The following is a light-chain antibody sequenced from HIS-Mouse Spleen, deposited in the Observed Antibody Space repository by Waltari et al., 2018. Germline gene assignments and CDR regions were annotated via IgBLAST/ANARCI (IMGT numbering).Light chain of an antibody. CDR1: SSDVGSYNL. CDR3: SSYTSSSTV. Sequence: QSALTQPASVSGSPGQSITISCTGTSSDVGSYNLVSWYQQHPGKAPKLMIYEGSKRPSGVSNRFSGSKSGNTASLTISGLQAEDEADYYCSSYTSSSTVFGTGTKVTVL. J-gene: IGLJ1*01. V-gene: IGLV2-14*02. CDR2: EGS.